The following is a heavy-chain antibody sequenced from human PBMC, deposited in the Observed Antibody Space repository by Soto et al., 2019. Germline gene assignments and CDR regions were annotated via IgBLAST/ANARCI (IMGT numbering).Heavy chain of an antibody. CDR3: ARADIRIAAGWFDP. CDR1: GYSISSGYY. D-gene: IGHD6-13*01. Sequence: LSLTCAVSGYSISSGYYWGWIRQPPGKGLEWIGSIYHSGSTYYNPSLKSRVTISVDTSKNQFSLKLSSVTASDTAVYYCARADIRIAAGWFDPWGQGTLVTAPQ. J-gene: IGHJ5*02. CDR2: IYHSGST. V-gene: IGHV4-38-2*01.